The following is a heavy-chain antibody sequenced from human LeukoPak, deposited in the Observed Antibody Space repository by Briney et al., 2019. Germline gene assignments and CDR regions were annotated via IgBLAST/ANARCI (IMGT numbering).Heavy chain of an antibody. CDR2: INPNSGGT. CDR1: GYTFTGYY. Sequence: ASVKVSCKASGYTFTGYYMHWVRQAPGQGLEWMGWINPNSGGTNYAQKFQGRVTMTRDTSISTANMELSRLRSDDTAVYYCARGPGVLRFLEWLSDFDYWGQGTLVTVSS. J-gene: IGHJ4*02. V-gene: IGHV1-2*02. CDR3: ARGPGVLRFLEWLSDFDY. D-gene: IGHD3-3*01.